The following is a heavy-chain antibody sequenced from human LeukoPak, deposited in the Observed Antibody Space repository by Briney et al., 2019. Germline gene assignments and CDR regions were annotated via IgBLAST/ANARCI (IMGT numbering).Heavy chain of an antibody. Sequence: GASVTVSCTVSGYSFITYYIHWVRQAPGQGLEWMAVINPSGGSTGYAQKFQGRVTMTRDTSTSTVYMELSSLTSEDTAVYYCARGAAGLDFWGQGTLVTVSS. CDR1: GYSFITYY. CDR2: INPSGGST. D-gene: IGHD6-13*01. J-gene: IGHJ4*02. CDR3: ARGAAGLDF. V-gene: IGHV1-46*01.